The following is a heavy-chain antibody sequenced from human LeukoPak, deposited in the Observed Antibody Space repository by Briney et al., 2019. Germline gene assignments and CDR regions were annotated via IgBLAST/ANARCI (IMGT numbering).Heavy chain of an antibody. CDR3: AKAGAITKGRGVSMSWSYGMDL. Sequence: PGGSLRLSCAASGFTFSSYGMHWVRQAPGKGLEWVAVISYDGSNKYYADSVKGRFTISRDNSKNTLYLQMNSLSAEDTAVYYFAKAGAITKGRGVSMSWSYGMDLWGKGTTVTVPP. V-gene: IGHV3-30*18. CDR2: ISYDGSNK. D-gene: IGHD3-10*01. J-gene: IGHJ6*04. CDR1: GFTFSSYG.